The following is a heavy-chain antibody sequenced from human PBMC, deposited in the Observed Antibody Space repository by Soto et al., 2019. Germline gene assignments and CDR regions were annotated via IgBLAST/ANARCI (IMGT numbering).Heavy chain of an antibody. CDR3: AKDRGSSYFDY. CDR2: ISYDGSNK. Sequence: QVQLVESGGGVVQPGRSLRLSCAASGFTFGSYGMHWVRQAPGKGLEWVAVISYDGSNKYYADSVKGRFTISRDNSKNTLYLQMNSLRAEDTAVYYCAKDRGSSYFDYWGQGTLVTVSS. J-gene: IGHJ4*02. V-gene: IGHV3-30*18. CDR1: GFTFGSYG. D-gene: IGHD6-6*01.